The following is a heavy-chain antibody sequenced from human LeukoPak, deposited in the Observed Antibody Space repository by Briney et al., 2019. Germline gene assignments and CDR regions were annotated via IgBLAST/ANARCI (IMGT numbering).Heavy chain of an antibody. D-gene: IGHD3-22*01. J-gene: IGHJ4*02. CDR1: GFTFSSYW. Sequence: PGGSLRLSCAASGFTFSSYWMHWVRQAPGKGLVWVSRINSDGSNTNYADSVKGRFTISRDNSKNTLYLQMNSLRAEDTAVYYCAKDRGYYDSSGYFDYWGQGTLVTVSS. V-gene: IGHV3-74*01. CDR2: INSDGSNT. CDR3: AKDRGYYDSSGYFDY.